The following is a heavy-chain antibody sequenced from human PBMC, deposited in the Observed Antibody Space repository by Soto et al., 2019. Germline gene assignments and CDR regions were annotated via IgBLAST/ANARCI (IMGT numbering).Heavy chain of an antibody. CDR2: IYWDDDK. Sequence: SGPTLVNPTQTLTLTCTFSGFSLSTSGVSVSWIHQPPGKALEWLALIYWDDDKRYSPSLKSRLTITKDTSNNQVVLTMTNMDPVDTATYYCAHSRSSYDFWSGYYYYYYGMDVWGQGTTVTVSS. CDR3: AHSRSSYDFWSGYYYYYYGMDV. CDR1: GFSLSTSGVS. D-gene: IGHD3-3*01. V-gene: IGHV2-5*02. J-gene: IGHJ6*02.